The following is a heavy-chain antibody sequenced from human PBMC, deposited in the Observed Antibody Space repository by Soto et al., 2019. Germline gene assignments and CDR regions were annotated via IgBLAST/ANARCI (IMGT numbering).Heavy chain of an antibody. V-gene: IGHV4-30-4*08. J-gene: IGHJ5*02. CDR3: ARDIRPHGGKQLHRFDP. Sequence: SETLSLTCTVSGGSISSGGFYWSWIRQHPGKGLEWIGYIYYSGSTYYNPSLKSRVTISVDTSKNQFSLKLGSVTAADTAVYYCARDIRPHGGKQLHRFDPWGQGTLVTVSS. CDR2: IYYSGST. D-gene: IGHD6-13*01. CDR1: GGSISSGGFY.